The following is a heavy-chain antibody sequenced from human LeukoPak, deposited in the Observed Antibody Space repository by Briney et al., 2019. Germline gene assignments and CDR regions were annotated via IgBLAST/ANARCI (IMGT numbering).Heavy chain of an antibody. CDR2: IWYDGSNK. J-gene: IGHJ6*03. CDR3: AKAFGSTTVTTSYYYYMDV. V-gene: IGHV3-33*06. Sequence: GGSLRLSCAASGFTFSSYGMHWVRQAPGKGLEWVAVIWYDGSNKYYADSVKGRFTISRDNSNNTLYLQMNSLRAEDTAVYYCAKAFGSTTVTTSYYYYMDVWGKGTTVTVSS. D-gene: IGHD4-17*01. CDR1: GFTFSSYG.